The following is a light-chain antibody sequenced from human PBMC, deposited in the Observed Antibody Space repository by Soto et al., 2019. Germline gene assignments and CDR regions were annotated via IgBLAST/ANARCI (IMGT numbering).Light chain of an antibody. Sequence: QSVLTQPPSVSGAPGQRVTISCTGSSSNIGAVYDVHWYQQLPGTAPKLLIYGNSNRPSGVPDRFSGSKSGTSASLAITGLQAEYEADYYCQSYDSSLSVVFGGGTKLTVL. CDR2: GNS. J-gene: IGLJ2*01. V-gene: IGLV1-40*01. CDR3: QSYDSSLSVV. CDR1: SSNIGAVYD.